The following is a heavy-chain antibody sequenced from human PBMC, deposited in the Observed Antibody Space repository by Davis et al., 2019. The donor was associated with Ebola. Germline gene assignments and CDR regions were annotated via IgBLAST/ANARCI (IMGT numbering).Heavy chain of an antibody. J-gene: IGHJ4*02. Sequence: GESLKISCVVSGFTFSSYWMSWVRQAPGKGLEWVANIKQDGSEKYYVDSVKGRFTISRDNAKNSLYLQMSNLRAEDTAVYYCARVGGIAYCGGDCYSHWGKGTRVTVSS. V-gene: IGHV3-7*01. CDR3: ARVGGIAYCGGDCYSH. D-gene: IGHD2-21*02. CDR2: IKQDGSEK. CDR1: GFTFSSYW.